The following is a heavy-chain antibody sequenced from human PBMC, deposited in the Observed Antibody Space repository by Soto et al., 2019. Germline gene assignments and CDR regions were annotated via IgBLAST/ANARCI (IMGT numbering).Heavy chain of an antibody. CDR2: IYYSGST. J-gene: IGHJ4*02. CDR1: GGSIGNYY. D-gene: IGHD4-4*01. CDR3: ARQAREGYSSVAS. V-gene: IGHV4-59*08. Sequence: QVQLQESGPGLVKPSETLSLTCTVSGGSIGNYYWSWIRQPAGKGLEWVGYIYYSGSTTYNPSLKSLVTVSVATSRGRFSLKLGSVTAADTAVYYCARQAREGYSSVASWGQGSLVTVSS.